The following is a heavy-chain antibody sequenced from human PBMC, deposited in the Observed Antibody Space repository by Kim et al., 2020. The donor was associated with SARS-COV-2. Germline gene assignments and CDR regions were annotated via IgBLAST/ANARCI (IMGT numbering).Heavy chain of an antibody. CDR3: ARDEDIAAVFYYYGMDV. Sequence: VKGRFTISRDNAKNSLYLQMNSLRAEDTAVYYCARDEDIAAVFYYYGMDVWGQGTTVTVSS. D-gene: IGHD6-13*01. J-gene: IGHJ6*02. V-gene: IGHV3-21*01.